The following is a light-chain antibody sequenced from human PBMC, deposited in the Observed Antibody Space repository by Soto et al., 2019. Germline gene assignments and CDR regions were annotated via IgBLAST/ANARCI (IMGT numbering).Light chain of an antibody. V-gene: IGLV7-46*01. J-gene: IGLJ2*01. CDR3: LLSYSGAGRV. CDR2: DTS. CDR1: TGAVTSGHY. Sequence: QAVVTQEPSLTVSPEGTVTLTCGSSTGAVTSGHYPYWFQQKPGQAPRTLIYDTSNKHSWTPARFSGSLLGGKAALTLSGAQPEDEAEYYCLLSYSGAGRVFGGGTKLTVL.